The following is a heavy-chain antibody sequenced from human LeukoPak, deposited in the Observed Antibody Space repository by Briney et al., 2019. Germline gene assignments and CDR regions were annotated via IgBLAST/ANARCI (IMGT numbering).Heavy chain of an antibody. D-gene: IGHD5-24*01. J-gene: IGHJ4*02. V-gene: IGHV5-51*01. CDR3: ARLEVEMATVYFDY. Sequence: GAFLKISCKGSGYSFTSYWIGWVRQMPGKGLEWMGIIYPGDSDIRYSPSFQGQVTISADKSISTAYLQWSSLKASDTAMYYCARLEVEMATVYFDYWGQGILVTVSS. CDR2: IYPGDSDI. CDR1: GYSFTSYW.